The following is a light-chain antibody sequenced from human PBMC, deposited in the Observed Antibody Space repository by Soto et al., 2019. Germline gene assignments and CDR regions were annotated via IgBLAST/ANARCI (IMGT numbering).Light chain of an antibody. V-gene: IGLV2-14*01. CDR2: DVS. CDR1: SSVVGGYNA. J-gene: IGLJ1*01. CDR3: GSYASGGAYV. Sequence: QSALTQPASVSGSPGQSITISCTGTSSVVGGYNAVSWYQQHPGKAPKLMIYDVSNRPSGASDRFSGSKSGNTASLTISGLQAEDEADYYCGSYASGGAYVFGTWTKVTVL.